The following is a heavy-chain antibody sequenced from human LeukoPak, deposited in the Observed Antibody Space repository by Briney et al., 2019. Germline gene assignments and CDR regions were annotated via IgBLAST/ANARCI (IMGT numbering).Heavy chain of an antibody. CDR3: ARDRGDGWHYFDY. V-gene: IGHV3-23*01. D-gene: IGHD5-24*01. CDR1: GFTFSTYA. J-gene: IGHJ4*02. Sequence: GGSLRLSCAASGFTFSTYAMSWVRQAPGKGLGWVSVISVSGDTTDYADSVKGRFTISRDNSKNTVYLQMNSLRVEDTAVYYCARDRGDGWHYFDYWGRGTLVTVSS. CDR2: ISVSGDTT.